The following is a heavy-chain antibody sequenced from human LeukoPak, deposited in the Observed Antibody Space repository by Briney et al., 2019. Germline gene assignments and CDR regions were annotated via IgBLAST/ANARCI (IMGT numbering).Heavy chain of an antibody. D-gene: IGHD1-7*01. CDR3: AKGNYGRSYYYYYYMDV. V-gene: IGHV3-53*01. CDR2: IYSGGST. CDR1: GFTVSSNY. Sequence: GGSLRLSCAASGFTVSSNYMSWVRQAPGKGLEWVSVIYSGGSTYYADSVKGRFTTSRDNSKNTLYLRMNSLRAEDTAVYYCAKGNYGRSYYYYYYMDVWGKGTTVTVSS. J-gene: IGHJ6*03.